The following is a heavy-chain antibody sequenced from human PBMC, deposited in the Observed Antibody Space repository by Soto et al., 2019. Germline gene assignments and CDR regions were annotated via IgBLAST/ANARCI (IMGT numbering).Heavy chain of an antibody. CDR2: TSYDGNNK. D-gene: IGHD3-16*01. J-gene: IGHJ4*02. Sequence: ESGGGVFQPGTSRRLSCAASGFRFKSFVMHWVRQAPGKGLEWVAFTSYDGNNKDYGDSVKGRFTVSRDNSQNTLHLQMDVLRPEDTALYYCARWGTTGGFDLWGQGTLVSVSS. CDR3: ARWGTTGGFDL. V-gene: IGHV3-30*19. CDR1: GFRFKSFV.